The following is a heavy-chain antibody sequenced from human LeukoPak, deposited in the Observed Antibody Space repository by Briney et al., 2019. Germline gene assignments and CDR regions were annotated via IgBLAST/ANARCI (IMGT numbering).Heavy chain of an antibody. Sequence: SETLSLTCTVSGGSISSYYWSWIRQPPGKGLERIGYIYYSGSTNYNPSLKSRVTISVDTSKNQSSLKLSSVTAADTAVYYCARVEIFGVAIDYWGQGTLVTVSS. V-gene: IGHV4-59*01. CDR2: IYYSGST. CDR1: GGSISSYY. J-gene: IGHJ4*02. D-gene: IGHD3-3*01. CDR3: ARVEIFGVAIDY.